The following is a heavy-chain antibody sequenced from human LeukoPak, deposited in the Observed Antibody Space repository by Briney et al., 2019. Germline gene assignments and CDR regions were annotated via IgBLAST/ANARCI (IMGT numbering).Heavy chain of an antibody. CDR3: AREGLRFWFDP. D-gene: IGHD5-12*01. CDR2: ISSSSSYI. Sequence: GGSLRLSCAASGFTFSSYSMNWVRQAPGKGLEWASSISSSSSYIYYADSVKGRFTISRDNAKNSLYLQMNSLRAEDTAVYYCAREGLRFWFDPWGQGTLVTVSS. CDR1: GFTFSSYS. J-gene: IGHJ5*02. V-gene: IGHV3-21*01.